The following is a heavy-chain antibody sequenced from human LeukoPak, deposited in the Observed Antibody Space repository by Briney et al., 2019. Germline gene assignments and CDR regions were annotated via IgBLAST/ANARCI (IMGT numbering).Heavy chain of an antibody. CDR3: ARTSYSAYDALFGY. CDR1: SGSISNYY. V-gene: IGHV4-59*01. D-gene: IGHD5-12*01. Sequence: SETLSLTCTVSSGSISNYYWSWIRQPPGKGLEWVGYIYYSGSTNYNPSLKSRVTISVDTSKNQFSLKLSSVTAADTAVYYCARTSYSAYDALFGYWGQGTLVTASS. J-gene: IGHJ4*02. CDR2: IYYSGST.